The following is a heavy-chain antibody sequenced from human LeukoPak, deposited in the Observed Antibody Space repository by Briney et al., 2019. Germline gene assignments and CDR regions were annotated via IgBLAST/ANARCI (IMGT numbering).Heavy chain of an antibody. V-gene: IGHV4-34*01. CDR2: INHSGST. J-gene: IGHJ5*02. D-gene: IGHD3-10*01. Sequence: PSETLSLTCAVYGGSFSGYYWSWIRQPPGKGLEWIGEINHSGSTNYNPSLKSRVTISVDTSKNQFSLKLSSVTAADTAVYYCARGLSRADYYGSGSYANWFDPWGQGALVTVSS. CDR1: GGSFSGYY. CDR3: ARGLSRADYYGSGSYANWFDP.